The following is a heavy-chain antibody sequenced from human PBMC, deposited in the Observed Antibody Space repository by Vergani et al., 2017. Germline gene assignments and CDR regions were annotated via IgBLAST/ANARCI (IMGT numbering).Heavy chain of an antibody. CDR1: GFTFDDYA. J-gene: IGHJ4*02. D-gene: IGHD1-26*01. Sequence: EVQLVESGGGLVQPGRSLRLSCAASGFTFDDYAMHWVRQAPGKGLEWVSGIRWNSGSIGYADSVKGRFTISRDNAKNSLYLQMNSLRAEDTALYYCAKGQLIVGATSYFDYWGQGTLVTVSS. V-gene: IGHV3-9*01. CDR2: IRWNSGSI. CDR3: AKGQLIVGATSYFDY.